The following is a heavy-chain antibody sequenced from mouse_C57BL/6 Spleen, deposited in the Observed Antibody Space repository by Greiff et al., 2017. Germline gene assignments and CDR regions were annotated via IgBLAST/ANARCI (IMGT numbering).Heavy chain of an antibody. CDR3: ARYDWDYFDY. Sequence: EVQGVESGGGLVQPGGSLSLSCAASGFTFTDYYMSWVRQPPGKALEWLGFIRHKANGYTTEYSASVKGRFTISRDNSQSILYLQMNALRAEDSATYYCARYDWDYFDYWGQGTTLTVSS. CDR2: IRHKANGYTT. V-gene: IGHV7-3*01. CDR1: GFTFTDYY. D-gene: IGHD4-1*01. J-gene: IGHJ2*01.